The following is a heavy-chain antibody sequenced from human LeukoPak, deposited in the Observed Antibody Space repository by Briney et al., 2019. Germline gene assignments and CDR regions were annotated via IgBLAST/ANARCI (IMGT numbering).Heavy chain of an antibody. CDR3: ARGSRGTGYCSGSSCQKLIYYYYYMDV. CDR1: GGTFSSYA. Sequence: GASVKVSCKASGGTFSSYAISWVRQAPGQGLEWMGGIIPIFGTANYAQKFQGRVTITTDESTSTAYMELSSLRSEDTAVYYCARGSRGTGYCSGSSCQKLIYYYYYMDVWGKGTTVTVSS. V-gene: IGHV1-69*05. D-gene: IGHD2-15*01. J-gene: IGHJ6*03. CDR2: IIPIFGTA.